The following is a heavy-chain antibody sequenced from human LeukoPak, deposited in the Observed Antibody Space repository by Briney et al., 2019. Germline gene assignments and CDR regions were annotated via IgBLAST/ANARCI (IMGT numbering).Heavy chain of an antibody. D-gene: IGHD3-10*01. CDR2: IYPADSDT. V-gene: IGHV5-51*01. Sequence: GESLTISCTGSGYSFTSYWIGWVRQMPGKGLEWMGIIYPADSDTRYSPSFQGQVTISADKSIRTAYLQWSSLKASDTAIYCCARRLVRGVNYFDYWGQGTLVTVSS. CDR1: GYSFTSYW. CDR3: ARRLVRGVNYFDY. J-gene: IGHJ4*02.